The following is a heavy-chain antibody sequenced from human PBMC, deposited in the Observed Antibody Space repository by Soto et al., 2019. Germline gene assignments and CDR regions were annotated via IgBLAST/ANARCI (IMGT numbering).Heavy chain of an antibody. D-gene: IGHD6-6*01. CDR1: GGSISSGDYC. CDR3: DSITEYSSSAIDY. J-gene: IGHJ4*02. Sequence: SETLSLTCTVSGGSISSGDYCWIWIRQAPGKGLEWIGYIYYSGSTYYNPSLKSRVTISVDTSKNQFSLKLSSVTAADTAVYYCDSITEYSSSAIDYWGQGTLVTVSS. CDR2: IYYSGST. V-gene: IGHV4-30-4*01.